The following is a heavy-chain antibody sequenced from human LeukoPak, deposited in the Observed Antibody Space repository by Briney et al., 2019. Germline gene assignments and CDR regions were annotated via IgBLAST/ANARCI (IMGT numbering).Heavy chain of an antibody. J-gene: IGHJ3*02. D-gene: IGHD2-15*01. CDR3: ATVVVVAATHDAFDI. V-gene: IGHV3-23*01. Sequence: GGSLRLSCAASGFTFSSYAMSWVRQAPGKGLEWVSAISGSGGSTYYADSVKGRFTISRDNSKNTLYLQMSSLRAEDTAVYYCATVVVVAATHDAFDIWGQGTMVTVSS. CDR2: ISGSGGST. CDR1: GFTFSSYA.